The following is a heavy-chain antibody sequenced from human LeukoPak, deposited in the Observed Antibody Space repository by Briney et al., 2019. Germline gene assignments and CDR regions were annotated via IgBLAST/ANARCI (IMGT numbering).Heavy chain of an antibody. CDR1: GFTFSSYA. CDR3: ARDAILYYDILTGYYGDAFDI. Sequence: PGRSLRLSCAASGFTFSSYAMHWVRQAPGKGLEWVAVISYDGSNKYYADSVEGRFTISRDNSKNTLYLQMNSLRAEDTAVYYCARDAILYYDILTGYYGDAFDIWGQGTMVTVSS. D-gene: IGHD3-9*01. V-gene: IGHV3-30*04. CDR2: ISYDGSNK. J-gene: IGHJ3*02.